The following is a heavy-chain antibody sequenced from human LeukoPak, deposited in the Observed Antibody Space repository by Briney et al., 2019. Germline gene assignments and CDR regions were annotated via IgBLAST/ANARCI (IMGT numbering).Heavy chain of an antibody. Sequence: PGGSLRLSCAASGFTFSSYAMSWVRQPPAKGLEWVSLITGSGGSTYYADSVKGRFTISRDNSKNTLYLQMSSLRAEDTAVYYCAKNIVGSISADYWGQGTLVTVSS. CDR1: GFTFSSYA. D-gene: IGHD1-26*01. J-gene: IGHJ4*02. CDR2: ITGSGGST. V-gene: IGHV3-23*01. CDR3: AKNIVGSISADY.